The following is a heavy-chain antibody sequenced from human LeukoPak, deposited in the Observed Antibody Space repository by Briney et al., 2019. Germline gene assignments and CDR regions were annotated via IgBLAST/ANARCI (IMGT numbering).Heavy chain of an antibody. CDR2: IAYDASRA. J-gene: IGHJ4*02. Sequence: AGGSLRLSCAGSGFNFGGYGMHWFRQTPGKGLEWVAVIAYDASRAFYADSVKGRFTISRDNSKNTMSVQMDDLRAEDTAVYYCTRYNNDHFDYWGQGTLVTVSS. V-gene: IGHV3-33*01. D-gene: IGHD1-14*01. CDR1: GFNFGGYG. CDR3: TRYNNDHFDY.